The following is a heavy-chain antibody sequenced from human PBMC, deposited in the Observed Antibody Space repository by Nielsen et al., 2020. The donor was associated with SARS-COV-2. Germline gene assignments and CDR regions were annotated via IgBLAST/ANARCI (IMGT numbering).Heavy chain of an antibody. CDR3: ASVIAARPHYYYYMDV. V-gene: IGHV4-34*01. D-gene: IGHD6-6*01. J-gene: IGHJ6*03. CDR1: WGAFSGYH. CDR2: INHSGST. Sequence: GSLRLPCAVHWGAFSGYHWGWNRQPPGKGLEWIGEINHSGSTNYNPSLKSRVTISVDTSKNQFSLKLSSVTAADTAVYYCASVIAARPHYYYYMDVWGKGTTVTVSS.